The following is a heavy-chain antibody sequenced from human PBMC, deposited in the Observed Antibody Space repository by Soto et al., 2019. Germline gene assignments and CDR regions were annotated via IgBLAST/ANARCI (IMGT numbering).Heavy chain of an antibody. V-gene: IGHV1-69*12. J-gene: IGHJ6*01. D-gene: IGHD3-3*02. CDR1: GGTFRTSA. CDR3: ARDKARQQLGGNYYYIMDV. CDR2: IMPVFSTP. Sequence: QVQLVQSGAEVKKPGSSVKVSCKTSGGTFRTSAISWVRQAPGQGLEWMGGIMPVFSTPDYAQKFQGTVTTTADESTGTAYMELSSLRSEDTAVYYCARDKARQQLGGNYYYIMDVWGQGTTVTVSS.